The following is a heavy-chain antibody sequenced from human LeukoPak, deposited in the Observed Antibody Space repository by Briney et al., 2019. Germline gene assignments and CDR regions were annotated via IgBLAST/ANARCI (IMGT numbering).Heavy chain of an antibody. Sequence: GASVKVSCKASGGTFSSYAISWVRPAPGQGLEWMGRIIPILGIANDAQKFQGRVTITADKSTSTAYMELSSLRSEDTAVYYCARDLGTGYSSGWDYWGQGTLVTVSS. CDR3: ARDLGTGYSSGWDY. CDR2: IIPILGIA. D-gene: IGHD6-19*01. CDR1: GGTFSSYA. V-gene: IGHV1-69*04. J-gene: IGHJ4*02.